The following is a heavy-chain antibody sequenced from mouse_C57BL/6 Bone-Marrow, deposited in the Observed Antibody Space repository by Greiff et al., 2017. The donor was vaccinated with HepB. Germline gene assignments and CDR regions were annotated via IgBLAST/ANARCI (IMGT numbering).Heavy chain of an antibody. CDR3: ARRIPSTMVTTEGYWYFDV. CDR2: INPSNGGT. D-gene: IGHD2-2*01. V-gene: IGHV1-53*01. J-gene: IGHJ1*03. Sequence: QVQLQHPGTELVKPGASVKLSCKASGYTFTSYWMHWVKQRPGQGLEWIGNINPSNGGTNYNEKFKSKATLTVDKSSSTAYMQLSSLTSEDSAVYYCARRIPSTMVTTEGYWYFDVWGTGTTVTVSS. CDR1: GYTFTSYW.